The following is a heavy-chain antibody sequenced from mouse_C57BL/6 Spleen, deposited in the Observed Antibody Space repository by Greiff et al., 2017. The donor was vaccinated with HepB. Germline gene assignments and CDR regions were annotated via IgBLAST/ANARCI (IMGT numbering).Heavy chain of an antibody. D-gene: IGHD2-1*01. J-gene: IGHJ2*01. CDR2: IDPNSGGT. V-gene: IGHV1-72*01. CDR3: ARDKGMDGNYAFDY. CDR1: GYTFTSYW. Sequence: QVQLKQPGAELVKPGASVKLSCKASGYTFTSYWMHWVKQRPGRGLEWIGRIDPNSGGTKYNEKFKSKATLTVDKPSSTAYMQLSSLTSEDSAVYYCARDKGMDGNYAFDYWGQGTTLTVSS.